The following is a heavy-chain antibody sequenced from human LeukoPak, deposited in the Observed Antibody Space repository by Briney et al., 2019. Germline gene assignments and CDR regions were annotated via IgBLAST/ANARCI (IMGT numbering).Heavy chain of an antibody. Sequence: GGSLRLSCAASGFTFSSYAMSWVRQAPGKGLEWVSAISGSGGSTYYADSVKGRFTISRDNSKNTLYLQMNSLRAEDTAVYYCAKLKDSYYYYGMDVWGQGTTVTVSS. CDR2: ISGSGGST. CDR1: GFTFSSYA. CDR3: AKLKDSYYYYGMDV. V-gene: IGHV3-23*01. J-gene: IGHJ6*02.